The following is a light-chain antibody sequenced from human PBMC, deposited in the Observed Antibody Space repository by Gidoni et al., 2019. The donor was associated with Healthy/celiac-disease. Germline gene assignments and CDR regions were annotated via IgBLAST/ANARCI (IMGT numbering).Light chain of an antibody. Sequence: SYEVTQPPSVSVSPGQTARITCPGDALPKQYASWYQQKPGQAPVLVIYKDSERPSGIPERFSGSSSGTTVTLTISGVQAEDEADYYCQSADSSGTSLVFGGGTKLTVL. J-gene: IGLJ2*01. V-gene: IGLV3-25*03. CDR1: ALPKQY. CDR3: QSADSSGTSLV. CDR2: KDS.